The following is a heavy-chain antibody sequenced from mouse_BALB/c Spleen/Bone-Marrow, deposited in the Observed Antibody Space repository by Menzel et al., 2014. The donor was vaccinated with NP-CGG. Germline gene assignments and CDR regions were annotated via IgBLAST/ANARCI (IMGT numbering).Heavy chain of an antibody. CDR1: GFNIKDYY. V-gene: IGHV14-4*02. CDR2: IDPENGDT. J-gene: IGHJ2*01. D-gene: IGHD2-1*01. Sequence: EVQLQQSGAELVRSGASVKLSCTASGFNIKDYYMHWVKQRPEQGLEWIGWIDPENGDTEYAPKFQGKATMTADTSSNTAYLQLSSLTSEDTAVYYCNVWDGNYFFDYWGLGTTLTVSS. CDR3: NVWDGNYFFDY.